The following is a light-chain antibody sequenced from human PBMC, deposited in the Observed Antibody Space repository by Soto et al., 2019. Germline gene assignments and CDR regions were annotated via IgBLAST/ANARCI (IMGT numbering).Light chain of an antibody. J-gene: IGKJ1*01. CDR1: QSVTSN. V-gene: IGKV3-15*01. CDR3: QQYNNWPPPT. CDR2: GAS. Sequence: EIVMTQSPATLSVSAGERATLSCRASQSVTSNLAWYQQKPGQAPRLLIYGASARATGIPARFSGSGSGTEFTLTISSLQSEDFAVYYCQQYNNWPPPTFGQGTKVDIK.